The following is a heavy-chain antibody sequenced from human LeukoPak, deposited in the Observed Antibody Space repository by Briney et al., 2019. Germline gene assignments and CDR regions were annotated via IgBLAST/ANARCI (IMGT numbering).Heavy chain of an antibody. CDR1: GGSIRSCSYY. D-gene: IGHD6-19*01. J-gene: IGHJ4*02. V-gene: IGHV4-61*02. Sequence: SETLSLTCTVSGGSIRSCSYYWTWIRQPAGKGLEWIGRIYTSGSTNYNPSLRSRVTISLDTSNNQFSLNLHSVTAADTAVYYCTTQLGLLAGLDSWGQGTRVTVSS. CDR2: IYTSGST. CDR3: TTQLGLLAGLDS.